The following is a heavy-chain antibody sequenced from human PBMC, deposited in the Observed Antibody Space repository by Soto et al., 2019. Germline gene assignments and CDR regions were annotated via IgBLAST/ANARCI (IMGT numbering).Heavy chain of an antibody. J-gene: IGHJ5*02. D-gene: IGHD3-22*01. Sequence: SETLSLTCTVSGGSISSYYWSWIRQPAGKGLEWIGHIYTSGSTNYSPSLKSRITMSVDTSKKQFSLKLSSVTAADTAVYYCAREMYYYDTSPNSPLRWFVPWCQGTLVAVSS. CDR3: AREMYYYDTSPNSPLRWFVP. V-gene: IGHV4-4*07. CDR1: GGSISSYY. CDR2: IYTSGST.